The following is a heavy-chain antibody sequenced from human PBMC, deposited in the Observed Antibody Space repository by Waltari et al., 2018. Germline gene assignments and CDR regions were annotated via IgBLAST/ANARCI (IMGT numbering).Heavy chain of an antibody. D-gene: IGHD2-21*01. J-gene: IGHJ3*02. CDR2: TYYRSKWFN. V-gene: IGHV6-1*01. CDR3: TRGIHSSFDI. Sequence: QVQLQQSGPGLVKPSQTLSLTCATSGDSISSNSVAWNWIRQSPSRGLEWLGRTYYRSKWFNDYAVSVKSRITINPDTSKNQFSLQLSSLTPEDTAVYYCTRGIHSSFDIWGQGTMVTVSS. CDR1: GDSISSNSVA.